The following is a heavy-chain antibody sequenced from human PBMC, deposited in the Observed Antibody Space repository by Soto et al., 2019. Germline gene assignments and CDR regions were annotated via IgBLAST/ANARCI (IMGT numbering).Heavy chain of an antibody. CDR3: ARPEYSSSVYGMDF. CDR1: GFTFSSYA. V-gene: IGHV3-23*01. CDR2: ISCSGRST. Sequence: GGSLRLSCAASGFTFSSYAMSWFRQAPGKGLEWVSAISCSGRSTYYAASVKGRFTISRDNSKNTLYLQMNSLRAEDTAVYCFARPEYSSSVYGMDFWGQGTTVTVAS. D-gene: IGHD6-6*01. J-gene: IGHJ6*01.